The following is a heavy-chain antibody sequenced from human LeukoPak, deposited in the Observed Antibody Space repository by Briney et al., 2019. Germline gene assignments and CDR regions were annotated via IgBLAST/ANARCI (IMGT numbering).Heavy chain of an antibody. J-gene: IGHJ4*02. Sequence: SETLSLTCTVSGGSISSSSYYWGWIRQPPGKGLEWIGSIYYSGSTYYNPSLKSRVTISIDTSKNQFSLNLNSMTAADTAVYYCASPIYSSYVVDYWGQGTLVTVSS. V-gene: IGHV4-39*01. CDR3: ASPIYSSYVVDY. CDR2: IYYSGST. D-gene: IGHD4-11*01. CDR1: GGSISSSSYY.